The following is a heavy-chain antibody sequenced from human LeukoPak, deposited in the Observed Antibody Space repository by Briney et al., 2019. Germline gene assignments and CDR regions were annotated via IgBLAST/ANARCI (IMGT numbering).Heavy chain of an antibody. J-gene: IGHJ6*03. Sequence: PGGSLRLSCAASGFTFGSYGMTWVRQAPGKGLEWVSAISGSGGSTYYADSVKGRFTISRDNSKNTLYLQMNSLRAEDTAVYYCASDYGGNYYYFMDVWGKGTTVTISS. CDR2: ISGSGGST. CDR1: GFTFGSYG. CDR3: ASDYGGNYYYFMDV. V-gene: IGHV3-23*01. D-gene: IGHD4-23*01.